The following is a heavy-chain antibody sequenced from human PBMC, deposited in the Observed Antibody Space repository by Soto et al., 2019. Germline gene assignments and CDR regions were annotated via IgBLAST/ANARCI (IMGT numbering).Heavy chain of an antibody. V-gene: IGHV1-18*01. CDR3: AMVDVYVTPPYGMDV. J-gene: IGHJ6*02. D-gene: IGHD3-16*01. CDR1: GYRFTSYG. Sequence: ASVKVSCKASGYRFTSYGIGWVRQAPGQGLEWMGWINAYNGNTNYAQNLQGRVTLTTDTSTSTAYMELRSLRSNDTAVYYCAMVDVYVTPPYGMDVWGQGTTVTVSS. CDR2: INAYNGNT.